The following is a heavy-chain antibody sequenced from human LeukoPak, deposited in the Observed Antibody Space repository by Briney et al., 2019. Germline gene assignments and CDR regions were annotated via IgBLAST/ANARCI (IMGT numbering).Heavy chain of an antibody. Sequence: PGGSLRLSCAASGFTFSSYWMSWVRQAPGKGLEWVANIKQDGSEKYYVDSVKGRFTISRDNAKNSLYLQMNSLRAEDTAVYYCARGEEQLVRAGDWFDPWGQGTLVTVSS. CDR2: IKQDGSEK. D-gene: IGHD6-6*01. J-gene: IGHJ5*02. CDR3: ARGEEQLVRAGDWFDP. CDR1: GFTFSSYW. V-gene: IGHV3-7*01.